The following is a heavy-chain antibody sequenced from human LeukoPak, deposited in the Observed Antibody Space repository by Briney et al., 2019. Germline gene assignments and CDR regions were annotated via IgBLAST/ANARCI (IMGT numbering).Heavy chain of an antibody. Sequence: GGSLRLSCAASGFTVSNNYMSWDRQAPGMGLEWVSVIYSGDNTYYVESVKGRFTISRDNSENTLFLQMNRLRAEDTAVYYCAGRRVLDASFDYWGQGTLVTVSS. CDR1: GFTVSNNY. V-gene: IGHV3-66*02. CDR2: IYSGDNT. D-gene: IGHD3-16*01. J-gene: IGHJ4*02. CDR3: AGRRVLDASFDY.